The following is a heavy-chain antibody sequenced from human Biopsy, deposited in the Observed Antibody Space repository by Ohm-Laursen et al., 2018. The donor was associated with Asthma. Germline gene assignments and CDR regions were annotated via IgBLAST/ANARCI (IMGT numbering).Heavy chain of an antibody. J-gene: IGHJ4*02. CDR1: GFSFSNYG. CDR3: AKEVFTGWELRRGPDS. V-gene: IGHV3-30*18. D-gene: IGHD1-26*01. Sequence: SLRLSCSASGFSFSNYGMHWVRQAPGKGLEWVAVISFDGSNKYYADFVKGRFTISRDNSKNTLYLQMNSLRAEDTAVYYCAKEVFTGWELRRGPDSWGQGTLVTVSS. CDR2: ISFDGSNK.